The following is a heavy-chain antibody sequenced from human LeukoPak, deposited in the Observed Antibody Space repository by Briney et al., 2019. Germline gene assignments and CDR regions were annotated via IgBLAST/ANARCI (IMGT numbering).Heavy chain of an antibody. V-gene: IGHV3-23*01. CDR1: GFTFSSYG. J-gene: IGHJ6*03. CDR3: AKGGSSWYGNPYYYYYYMDV. D-gene: IGHD6-13*01. CDR2: ISGSGGST. Sequence: GGSLRLSCAASGFTFSSYGMSWVRQAPGKGLEWVSAISGSGGSTYYADSVKGRFTISRDNSKNTLYLQMNSLRAEETAVYYCAKGGSSWYGNPYYYYYYMDVWGKGTTVTISS.